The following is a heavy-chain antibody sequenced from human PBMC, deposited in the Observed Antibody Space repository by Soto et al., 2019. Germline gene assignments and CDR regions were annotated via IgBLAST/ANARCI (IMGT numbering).Heavy chain of an antibody. CDR2: IKQDGSEK. J-gene: IGHJ4*02. V-gene: IGHV3-7*01. CDR1: GFTFSSYW. D-gene: IGHD4-17*01. CDR3: ARSPTPPDDYDPNFVDY. Sequence: GGSLRLSCAASGFTFSSYWMSWVRQAPGKGLEWVANIKQDGSEKYYVDSVKGRFTISRDNAKNSLYLQMNSLRAEDTAVYYCARSPTPPDDYDPNFVDYWGQGTLVTVSS.